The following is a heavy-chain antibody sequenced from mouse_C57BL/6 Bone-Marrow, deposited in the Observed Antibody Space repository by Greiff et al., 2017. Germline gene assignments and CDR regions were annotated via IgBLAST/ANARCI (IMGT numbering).Heavy chain of an antibody. CDR2: IYPGSGNT. D-gene: IGHD1-1*02. J-gene: IGHJ2*01. CDR3: AYGVDY. V-gene: IGHV1-81*01. CDR1: GYTFTSYG. Sequence: QVQLQQSGAELARPGASVKLSCKASGYTFTSYGISWVKQRTGQGLEWIGEIYPGSGNTNYNEKFKGKATLTADKSSSTAYMELRSLTSEDSAVYFCAYGVDYWGQGTTLTVSS.